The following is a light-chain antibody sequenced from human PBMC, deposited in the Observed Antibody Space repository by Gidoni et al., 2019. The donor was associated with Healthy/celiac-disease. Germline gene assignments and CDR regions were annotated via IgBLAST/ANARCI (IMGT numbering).Light chain of an antibody. CDR3: QQYKNWPPYS. CDR1: QSVRSN. Sequence: EIVMTQSPATLSVSPGERATLSCRASQSVRSNLAWYQQKPGQAPRLLIYGASTSATVIPVRFSGSGSGTEFTLTINSLQSEDFAVYYCQQYKNWPPYSFGQGTKVEIK. CDR2: GAS. V-gene: IGKV3-15*01. J-gene: IGKJ2*03.